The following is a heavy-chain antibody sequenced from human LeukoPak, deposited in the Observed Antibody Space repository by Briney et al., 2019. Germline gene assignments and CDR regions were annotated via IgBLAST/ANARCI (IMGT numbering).Heavy chain of an antibody. CDR2: IIPIFGTA. D-gene: IGHD2-21*02. CDR1: GGTFSSYA. V-gene: IGHV1-69*13. CDR3: ARPGSAPIYCGGDCYFRPDAFDI. J-gene: IGHJ3*02. Sequence: GASVKVSCKASGGTFSSYAISWVRQAPGQGLEWMGGIIPIFGTANYAQKFQGRVTITADESTSTAYMALSSLRSEDTAVYYCARPGSAPIYCGGDCYFRPDAFDIWGQGTMVTVSS.